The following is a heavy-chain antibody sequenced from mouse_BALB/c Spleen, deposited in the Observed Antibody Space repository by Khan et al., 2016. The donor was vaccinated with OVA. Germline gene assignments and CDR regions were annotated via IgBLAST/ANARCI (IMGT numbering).Heavy chain of an antibody. CDR2: IWSDGRT. Sequence: QVQLKESGPDLVAPSQSLSITCTVSGFSLTSYAIHWVRQPPGKGLEWLVVIWSDGRTTYNSALKSRLSIGKDNSKSQVFLKIDSLQTDDTAMYYCARHQFPLSMDSWGQGTSVTVSS. V-gene: IGHV2-6-2*01. J-gene: IGHJ4*01. CDR1: GFSLTSYA. CDR3: ARHQFPLSMDS.